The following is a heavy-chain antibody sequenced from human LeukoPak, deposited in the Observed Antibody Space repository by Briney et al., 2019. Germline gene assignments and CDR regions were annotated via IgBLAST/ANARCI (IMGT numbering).Heavy chain of an antibody. D-gene: IGHD3-3*01. CDR3: AKDITIFGVATVPDAFDI. CDR2: TSWNSGSI. CDR1: GFTFDDYA. Sequence: GSSLRLSCAASGFTFDDYATHWVRPAPGKGLEWVSGTSWNSGSIGYADSVKGRFTISRDNAKNSLYLQMNSLRAEDMALYYCAKDITIFGVATVPDAFDIWGQGTMVTVSS. V-gene: IGHV3-9*03. J-gene: IGHJ3*02.